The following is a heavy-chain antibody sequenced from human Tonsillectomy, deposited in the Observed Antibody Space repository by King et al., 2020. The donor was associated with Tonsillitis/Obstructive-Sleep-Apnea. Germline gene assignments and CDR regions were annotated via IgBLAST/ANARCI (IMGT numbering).Heavy chain of an antibody. J-gene: IGHJ6*02. CDR2: ISGSGRST. D-gene: IGHD3-22*01. Sequence: VQLVESGGGLVQPGGSLRLSCAASGFTFRSYAMSWVRQAPGKGLEWVSAISGSGRSTYSADSVKGRFTISRDNSKNTLFLLMNSLRAEDTAVYYCAKDYYDSSEDYYYGMDVWGQGTTVTVSS. CDR1: GFTFRSYA. V-gene: IGHV3-23*04. CDR3: AKDYYDSSEDYYYGMDV.